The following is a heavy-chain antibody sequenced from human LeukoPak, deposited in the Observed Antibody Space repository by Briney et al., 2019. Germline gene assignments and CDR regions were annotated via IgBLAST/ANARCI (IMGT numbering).Heavy chain of an antibody. CDR3: ARGGSSYGMDV. CDR2: IYYSGST. D-gene: IGHD6-6*01. Sequence: SETLSLTCTVSGGSISSYYWSWIRQPPGKGLEWIGYIYYSGSTNYNPSLKSRVTISVDTSKNQFSLKLSSVTAADTAVYYCARGGSSYGMDVWGQGTAVTVSS. V-gene: IGHV4-59*08. CDR1: GGSISSYY. J-gene: IGHJ6*02.